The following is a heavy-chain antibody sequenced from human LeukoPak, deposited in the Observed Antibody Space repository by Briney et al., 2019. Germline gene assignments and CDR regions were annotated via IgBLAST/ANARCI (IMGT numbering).Heavy chain of an antibody. CDR1: GFTFSHHH. CDR3: AKGKDTLNPYWYFDV. Sequence: GGSLRLSCAASGFTFSHHHIHWVRQAPGKGLEWVTVIALDGSRKIYADSVKGRFTISRDNSKNTVSLQMNSLGVEDTAVYYCAKGKDTLNPYWYFDVWGRGTLVTVSS. V-gene: IGHV3-30*18. CDR2: IALDGSRK. J-gene: IGHJ2*01. D-gene: IGHD2-15*01.